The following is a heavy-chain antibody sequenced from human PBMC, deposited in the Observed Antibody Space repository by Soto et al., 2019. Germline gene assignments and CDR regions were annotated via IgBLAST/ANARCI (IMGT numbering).Heavy chain of an antibody. Sequence: QVQLVQSGAEVKKPGSSVKVSCKSSGGTFSSYAISWVRQAPGQGLEWMGGIIPIFGTANYAQKFQGRVTITADTSTSTSDMELSSLRSEDTAVYYCSRGSKKWEEWFDPWGQGNLVNVSS. J-gene: IGHJ5*02. CDR2: IIPIFGTA. V-gene: IGHV1-69*06. D-gene: IGHD1-26*01. CDR1: GGTFSSYA. CDR3: SRGSKKWEEWFDP.